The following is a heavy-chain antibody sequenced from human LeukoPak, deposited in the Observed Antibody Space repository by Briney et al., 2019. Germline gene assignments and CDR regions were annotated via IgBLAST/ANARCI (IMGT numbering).Heavy chain of an antibody. CDR2: ISYDGSNK. J-gene: IGHJ5*02. V-gene: IGHV3-30*04. CDR3: AREDDEGPNWFDP. Sequence: QTGGSLRLSCAASGFTFSSYAMHWVRQAPGKGLEWVAVISYDGSNKYYADSVKDRFTISRDNSKNTLYLQMNSLRAEDTAVYYCAREDDEGPNWFDPWGQGTLVTVSS. CDR1: GFTFSSYA.